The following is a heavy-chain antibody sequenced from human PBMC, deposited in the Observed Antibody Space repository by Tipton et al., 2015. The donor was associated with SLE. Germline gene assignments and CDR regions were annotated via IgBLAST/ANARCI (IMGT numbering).Heavy chain of an antibody. CDR3: ARGLAMVRGDSMDY. CDR1: GGSISVFY. J-gene: IGHJ4*02. CDR2: LYTSGRT. D-gene: IGHD3-10*01. Sequence: TLSLTCSVSGGSISVFYWSWIRQPPGKGLEWIGYLYTSGRTNYNPSLKSRVTISVDTSKNQFSLKLSSVTAADTAVYYCARGLAMVRGDSMDYWGQGTLVTVSS. V-gene: IGHV4-4*08.